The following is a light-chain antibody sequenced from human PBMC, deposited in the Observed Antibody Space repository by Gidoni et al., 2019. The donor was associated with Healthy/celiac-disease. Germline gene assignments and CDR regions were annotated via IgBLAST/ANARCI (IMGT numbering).Light chain of an antibody. CDR2: AAS. V-gene: IGKV1-39*01. Sequence: DIQMTQSPSSLSASVGDRVCITCRASQSISSYLNWYQQKPGKAPKLLIYAASSLQSGVPSRFSGSGSGTDFTLTISSLQPEDFATYYCQQSYSTLTFGPGTKVDIK. CDR1: QSISSY. J-gene: IGKJ3*01. CDR3: QQSYSTLT.